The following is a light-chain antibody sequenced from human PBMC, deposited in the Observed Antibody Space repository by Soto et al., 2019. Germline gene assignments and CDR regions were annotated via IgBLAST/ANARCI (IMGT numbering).Light chain of an antibody. Sequence: QSALTQPASVSGSPGKSITISCTGTSSDVGSYNPVSWYQQHPGKAPKLMIYEVSKRHSGVSNRFSGSKSGNTASLIISGLQAEDEADYYCCSYAASSTLDVVFGGGTKRTV. CDR1: SSDVGSYNP. J-gene: IGLJ2*01. CDR3: CSYAASSTLDVV. CDR2: EVS. V-gene: IGLV2-23*02.